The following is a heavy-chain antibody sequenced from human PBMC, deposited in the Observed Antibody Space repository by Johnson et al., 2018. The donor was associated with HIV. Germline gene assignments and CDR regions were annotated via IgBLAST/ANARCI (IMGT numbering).Heavy chain of an antibody. CDR1: GFTFSDYD. CDR2: ISSSGSTI. V-gene: IGHV3-11*04. J-gene: IGHJ3*02. CDR3: ARSDYDSSGYYAFDI. Sequence: QVQLVESGGGVVQPGGSLRLSCAASGFTFSDYDMSWIRQAPGKGLEWVSFISSSGSTIYYADSVKVRFTISRDNAKNSLYLQMNSLRAGDAAVYYCARSDYDSSGYYAFDIWGQGTMVTVSS. D-gene: IGHD3-22*01.